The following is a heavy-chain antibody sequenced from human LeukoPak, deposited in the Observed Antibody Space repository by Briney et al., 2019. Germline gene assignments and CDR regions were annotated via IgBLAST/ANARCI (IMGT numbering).Heavy chain of an antibody. J-gene: IGHJ2*01. CDR3: AREYNWYFDL. CDR2: IWYDGSNK. CDR1: GFTFSSYG. Sequence: GGSLRLSCAASGFTFSSYGMHWVRQAPGKGLEWVVVIWYDGSNKYYADSVKGRFTISRDNSKNTLYLQMNSLRAEDTAVYYCAREYNWYFDLWGRGTLVTVSS. V-gene: IGHV3-33*01. D-gene: IGHD5-12*01.